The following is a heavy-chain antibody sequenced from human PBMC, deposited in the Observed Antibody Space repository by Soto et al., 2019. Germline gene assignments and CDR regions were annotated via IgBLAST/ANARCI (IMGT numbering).Heavy chain of an antibody. Sequence: QAQLVESGGGVVQPGGSLRLSCSASGLSFGSFTMHWVRQAPGKGLEWVAFISYDGKRTYYRDPVKGRFTISRDNSKNILYLQMNSLRADDTAVYYCAKLGFDSSGNTRIFDYWGQGTLLTVS. CDR1: GLSFGSFT. J-gene: IGHJ4*02. CDR3: AKLGFDSSGNTRIFDY. CDR2: ISYDGKRT. V-gene: IGHV3-30*18. D-gene: IGHD6-19*01.